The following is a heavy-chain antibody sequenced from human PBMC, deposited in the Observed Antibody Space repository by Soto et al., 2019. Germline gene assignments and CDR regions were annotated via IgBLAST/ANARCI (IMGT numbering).Heavy chain of an antibody. Sequence: ASVKVSCKASGYTFTGYYIHWVRQAPGQGLEWMGWVNPNSGGTNYAQEFQGWVTMTRDTSISTAYMELSRLRSDDTAVYYCVTSRVSIAVAGETEYYFDYWGQGTLVTVSS. V-gene: IGHV1-2*04. CDR2: VNPNSGGT. CDR3: VTSRVSIAVAGETEYYFDY. CDR1: GYTFTGYY. D-gene: IGHD6-19*01. J-gene: IGHJ4*02.